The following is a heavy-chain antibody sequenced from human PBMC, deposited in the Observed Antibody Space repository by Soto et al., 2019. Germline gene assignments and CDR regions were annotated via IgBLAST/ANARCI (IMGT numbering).Heavy chain of an antibody. CDR2: ISYDGSNK. V-gene: IGHV3-30-3*01. D-gene: IGHD3-3*01. CDR3: ARGPRITIFGVVRVWHGMDV. Sequence: QVQLVESGGGVVQPGRSLRLSCAASGFTFSSYAMHWVRQAPGKGLEWVAVISYDGSNKYYADSVKGRFTISRDNSKNTLYLQMNSLRAEDTAVYYCARGPRITIFGVVRVWHGMDVWGQGTTVTVSS. J-gene: IGHJ6*02. CDR1: GFTFSSYA.